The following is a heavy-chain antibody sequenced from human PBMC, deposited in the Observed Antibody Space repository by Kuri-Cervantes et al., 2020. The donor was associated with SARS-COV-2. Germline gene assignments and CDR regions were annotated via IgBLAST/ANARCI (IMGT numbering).Heavy chain of an antibody. CDR3: ARGFAAAGTIDY. Sequence: ASVKVSCKASGYTFTNYAINWVRQAPGQGLEWMGWLNTHNGNTENVQDLQGRVTMTTDTSTSTAYMELRSLRSDDTAVYYCARGFAAAGTIDYWGQGTLVTVSS. J-gene: IGHJ4*02. CDR1: GYTFTNYA. D-gene: IGHD6-13*01. CDR2: LNTHNGNT. V-gene: IGHV1-18*04.